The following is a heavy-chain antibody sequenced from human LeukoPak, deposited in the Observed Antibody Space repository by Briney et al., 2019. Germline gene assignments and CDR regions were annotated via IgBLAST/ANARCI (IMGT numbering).Heavy chain of an antibody. J-gene: IGHJ3*02. CDR3: VREIFCSGGSCYMDAFDI. V-gene: IGHV4-38-2*02. CDR1: GFSISIDYY. CDR2: IYRSGST. D-gene: IGHD2-15*01. Sequence: PSETLSLTCAVSGFSISIDYYWVWIRQPPGRGLEWIGSIYRSGSTYYNPSLKSRVTMAVDTSKNHFSLELSSVTAADTAVYYCVREIFCSGGSCYMDAFDIWGQGTVVTVSS.